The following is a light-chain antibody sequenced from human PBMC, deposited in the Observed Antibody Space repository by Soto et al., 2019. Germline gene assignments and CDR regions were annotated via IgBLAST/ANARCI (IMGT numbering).Light chain of an antibody. Sequence: EIVVTQSPAILSVSPGERATLSCRASQTVNRNLAWYQQKPGQAPTLLIYGASTRATGIPARFTCSGSGTDFTLTISSLQSEDVAFYYCQEYSQCPLFTFGPGTKVDIK. CDR1: QTVNRN. CDR3: QEYSQCPLFT. V-gene: IGKV3-15*01. J-gene: IGKJ3*01. CDR2: GAS.